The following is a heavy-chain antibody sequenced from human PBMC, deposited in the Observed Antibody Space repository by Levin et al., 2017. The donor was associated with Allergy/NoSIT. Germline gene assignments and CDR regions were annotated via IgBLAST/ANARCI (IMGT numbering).Heavy chain of an antibody. CDR3: ARDGFYGSGSYSMGSWFDP. CDR1: GFTFSDYY. Sequence: NPGGSLRLSCAASGFTFSDYYMSWIRQAPGKGLEWVSYISSSGSTIYYADSVKGRFTISRDNAKNSLYLQMNSLRAEDTAVYYCARDGFYGSGSYSMGSWFDPWGQGTLVTVSS. V-gene: IGHV3-11*01. D-gene: IGHD3-10*01. CDR2: ISSSGSTI. J-gene: IGHJ5*02.